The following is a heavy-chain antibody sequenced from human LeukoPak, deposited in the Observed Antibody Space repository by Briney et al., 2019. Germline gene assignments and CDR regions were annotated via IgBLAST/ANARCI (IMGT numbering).Heavy chain of an antibody. CDR3: ASGPTLKYFHH. V-gene: IGHV4-39*01. J-gene: IGHJ1*01. CDR1: AGSISGTSYY. Sequence: PSETLSLTCSVTAGSISGTSYYWGWIRQPPGKGLEWIGTIYYSGSTYYNPSLTSRVTISVDTSKNQFSLKLGSVTAADTAVYYCASGPTLKYFHHWGQGTLVTVSS. CDR2: IYYSGST.